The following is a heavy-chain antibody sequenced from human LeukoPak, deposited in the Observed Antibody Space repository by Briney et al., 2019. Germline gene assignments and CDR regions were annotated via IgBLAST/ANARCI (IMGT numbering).Heavy chain of an antibody. CDR3: ARAKEPYGDYIDDAFDI. Sequence: PGGSLRLSCAASGFTFSSYAMSWVRQAPGKGLEWVSGINWNGGSTGYADSVKGRFTISRDNAKNSLYLQMNSLRAEDTALYHCARAKEPYGDYIDDAFDIWGQGTMVTVSS. V-gene: IGHV3-20*01. D-gene: IGHD4-17*01. CDR2: INWNGGST. J-gene: IGHJ3*02. CDR1: GFTFSSYA.